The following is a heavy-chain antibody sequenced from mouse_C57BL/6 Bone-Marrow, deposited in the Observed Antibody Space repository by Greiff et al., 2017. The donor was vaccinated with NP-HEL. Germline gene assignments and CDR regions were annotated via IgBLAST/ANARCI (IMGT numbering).Heavy chain of an antibody. CDR2: IYPRSGNT. Sequence: QVQLKESGAELARPGASVKLSCKASGYTFTSYGISWVKQRTGQGLEWIGEIYPRSGNTYYNEKFKGKATLTADKSSSTAYMELRSLTSEDSAVYVCARSEHYEGYCFDYWGQGTTLTVSS. V-gene: IGHV1-81*01. CDR3: ARSEHYEGYCFDY. D-gene: IGHD2-4*01. CDR1: GYTFTSYG. J-gene: IGHJ2*01.